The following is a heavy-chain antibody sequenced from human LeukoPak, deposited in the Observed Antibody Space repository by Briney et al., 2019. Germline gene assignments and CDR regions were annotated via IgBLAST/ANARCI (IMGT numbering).Heavy chain of an antibody. V-gene: IGHV4-34*01. D-gene: IGHD3-22*01. CDR1: GGSFSGYY. Sequence: SETLSLTCAVYGGSFSGYYWSWIRQPPGKGLEWIGEINHSGSTNYNPSLKSRVTISVDTSKNQFSLKLSSVTAADTAVYYCARESGDSSGFNRWGQGTLVTVSS. CDR2: INHSGST. CDR3: ARESGDSSGFNR. J-gene: IGHJ5*02.